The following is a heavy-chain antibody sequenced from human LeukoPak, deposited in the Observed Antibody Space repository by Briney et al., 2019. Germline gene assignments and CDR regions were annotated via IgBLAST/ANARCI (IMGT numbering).Heavy chain of an antibody. Sequence: PGGSLRLSCAASRFTFSTYWMHWVRQAPGKGLVWVSRINSDGSSTGYADSVKGWFTISRDNSKNTLYLQMNSLRAEDTAVYYCAKFHIVGATRGDAFDIWGQGTMVTVSS. CDR2: INSDGSST. J-gene: IGHJ3*02. D-gene: IGHD1-26*01. CDR3: AKFHIVGATRGDAFDI. CDR1: RFTFSTYW. V-gene: IGHV3-74*01.